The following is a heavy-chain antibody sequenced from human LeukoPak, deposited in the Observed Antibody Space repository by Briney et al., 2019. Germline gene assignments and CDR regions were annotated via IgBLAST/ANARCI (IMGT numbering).Heavy chain of an antibody. CDR3: ARGRQWLVRGWYFDL. D-gene: IGHD6-19*01. V-gene: IGHV4-34*01. Sequence: SETLSLTCAVYGGSFSGYYWSWIRQPPGKGLEWIGEINHSGTTNYNPSLKSRVIISVDTSKNQFSLKLSSVTAADTAVYYCARGRQWLVRGWYFDLWGRGTLVTVSS. CDR2: INHSGTT. J-gene: IGHJ2*01. CDR1: GGSFSGYY.